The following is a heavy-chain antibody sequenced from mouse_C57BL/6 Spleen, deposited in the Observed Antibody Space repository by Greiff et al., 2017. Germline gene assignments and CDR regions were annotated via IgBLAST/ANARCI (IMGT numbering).Heavy chain of an antibody. CDR2: IYPGSGST. D-gene: IGHD4-1*01. Sequence: QVQLKQPGAELVKPGASVKMSCKASGYTFTSYWITWVKQRPGQGLEWIGDIYPGSGSTNYNEQFKSKATMTVDTSSSTAYMQLSSLTSEDSAVYYGAGNGDGSWCAYWGQGTLVTVSA. J-gene: IGHJ3*01. CDR1: GYTFTSYW. V-gene: IGHV1-55*01. CDR3: AGNGDGSWCAY.